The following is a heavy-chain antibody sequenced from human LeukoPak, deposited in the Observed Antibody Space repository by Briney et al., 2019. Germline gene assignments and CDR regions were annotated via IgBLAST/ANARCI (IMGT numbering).Heavy chain of an antibody. D-gene: IGHD3-10*01. CDR2: IYYSGST. V-gene: IGHV4-31*03. CDR3: ARARFRELSKPYFDY. Sequence: PSETLSLTCTVSGGSISSGGYYWSWIRQHPGKGLEWIGYIYYSGSTYYNPSLKSRVTISVDTSKNQFSLKLSSVTAADTAVYYCARARFRELSKPYFDYWGQGTLVTVPS. CDR1: GGSISSGGYY. J-gene: IGHJ4*02.